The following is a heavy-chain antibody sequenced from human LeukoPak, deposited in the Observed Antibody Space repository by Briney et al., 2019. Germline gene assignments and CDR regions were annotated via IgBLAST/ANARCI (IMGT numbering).Heavy chain of an antibody. CDR3: ARGPPDYDFWSGYYYFDY. V-gene: IGHV4-59*01. Sequence: SETLSLTCTVSGGSISSYYWSWIRQPPGKGLEWIGYIYYSGSTNYNPSLKSRVTISVDTSKNQFSLKLSSVTAADTAVYYCARGPPDYDFWSGYYYFDYWGQGTLVTVSS. CDR1: GGSISSYY. D-gene: IGHD3-3*01. J-gene: IGHJ4*02. CDR2: IYYSGST.